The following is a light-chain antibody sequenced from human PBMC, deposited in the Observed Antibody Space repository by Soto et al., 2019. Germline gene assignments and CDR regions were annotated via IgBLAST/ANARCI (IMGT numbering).Light chain of an antibody. Sequence: QSALTQPSSVSGSPGQSVTISCTGTGSNVGGYNYVSWYQQHPGRAPKLMIYDVTKRPSGVPDRFSGSKSGNTASLTISGLQAEDEADYYCSSYTSSSTPVFGGGTKVTVL. CDR3: SSYTSSSTPV. CDR2: DVT. V-gene: IGLV2-11*01. J-gene: IGLJ3*02. CDR1: GSNVGGYNY.